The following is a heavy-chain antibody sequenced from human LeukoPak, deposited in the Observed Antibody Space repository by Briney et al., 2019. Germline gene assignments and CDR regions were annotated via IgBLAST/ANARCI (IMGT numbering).Heavy chain of an antibody. Sequence: SVKVSCKASGGTFSSYAISWVRQAPGQGLEWMGRIIPILGIANYAQKFQGRVTITRDTSASTAYMELSSLRSEDTAVYYCARDVATMYYFDYWGQGTLVTVSS. CDR3: ARDVATMYYFDY. CDR2: IIPILGIA. V-gene: IGHV1-69*04. J-gene: IGHJ4*02. D-gene: IGHD5-12*01. CDR1: GGTFSSYA.